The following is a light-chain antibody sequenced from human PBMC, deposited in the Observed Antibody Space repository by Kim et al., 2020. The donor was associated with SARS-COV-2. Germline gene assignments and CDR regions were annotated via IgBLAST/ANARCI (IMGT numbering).Light chain of an antibody. V-gene: IGLV3-1*01. J-gene: IGLJ2*01. CDR1: KLGDKY. CDR2: QDN. CDR3: QAWDSNTVI. Sequence: SSELTQPPSVSVSPGQTATITCSGDKLGDKYVSWXQQKPGQSPVLVIYQDNKRPSGIPERFSGSNSGNTATLTISGTQTLDEAVYYCQAWDSNTVIFGGG.